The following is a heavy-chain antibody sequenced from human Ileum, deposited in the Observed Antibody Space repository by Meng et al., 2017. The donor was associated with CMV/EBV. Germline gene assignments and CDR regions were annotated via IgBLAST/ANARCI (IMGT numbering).Heavy chain of an antibody. V-gene: IGHV3-30*02. CDR3: AKDLAPNYGTDV. Sequence: GGSLRLSCAGSGFTFSTYAMHWVRQAPGKGLEWVTFIQKDGSSQHYADSVKGRFTVSRDNSKNTLFLQMNSLKPDDTAVYYCAKDLAPNYGTDVWGQGTTVTVSS. CDR1: GFTFSTYA. CDR2: IQKDGSSQ. J-gene: IGHJ6*02.